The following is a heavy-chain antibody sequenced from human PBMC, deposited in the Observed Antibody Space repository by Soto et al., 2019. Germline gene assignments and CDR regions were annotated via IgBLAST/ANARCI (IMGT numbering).Heavy chain of an antibody. CDR3: ARGGDWTYYYYYYMDV. J-gene: IGHJ6*03. Sequence: GASVKVSCMASGYTFTSYAMHWVRQAPGQRLEWMGWINAGNGNTKYSQKFQGRVTITRDTSASTAYMELSSLRSEDTAVYYCARGGDWTYYYYYYMDVWGKGTTVTVSS. D-gene: IGHD1-1*01. CDR2: INAGNGNT. CDR1: GYTFTSYA. V-gene: IGHV1-3*01.